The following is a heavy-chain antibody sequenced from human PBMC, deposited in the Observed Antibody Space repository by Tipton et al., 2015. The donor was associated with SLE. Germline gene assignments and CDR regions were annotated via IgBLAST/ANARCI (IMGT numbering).Heavy chain of an antibody. V-gene: IGHV4-59*01. Sequence: TLSLTCTVSGGSINSSYWSWIRQPPGKGLEWIGYIHSSGSTNYNPSLKSRVTMSVDTSRNQFSLKVTSATAADTAVYYCTRNTVTTVFFDTWGQGALVAVSS. J-gene: IGHJ4*02. CDR2: IHSSGST. D-gene: IGHD4-17*01. CDR1: GGSINSSY. CDR3: TRNTVTTVFFDT.